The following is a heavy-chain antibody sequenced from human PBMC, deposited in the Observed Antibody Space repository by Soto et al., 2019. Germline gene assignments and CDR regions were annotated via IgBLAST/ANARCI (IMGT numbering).Heavy chain of an antibody. D-gene: IGHD4-4*01. CDR3: ARDLVSSNYCERWDYGMDV. Sequence: QVQLQESGPGLVKPSQTLSLTCTVSGGSISSGGYYWSWIRQHPGKGLEWIGYIYYSGSTYYNPSLKSRVTISVDTSKNQFSLKLSSVTAADTAVYYCARDLVSSNYCERWDYGMDVWGQGTTVTVSS. V-gene: IGHV4-31*03. CDR1: GGSISSGGYY. J-gene: IGHJ6*02. CDR2: IYYSGST.